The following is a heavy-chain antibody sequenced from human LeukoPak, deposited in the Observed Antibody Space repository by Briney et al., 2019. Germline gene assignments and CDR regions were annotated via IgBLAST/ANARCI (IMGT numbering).Heavy chain of an antibody. J-gene: IGHJ4*02. CDR2: ISSSSSYI. D-gene: IGHD2-2*01. Sequence: PGGSLRLSCPASGFTFSSYSMNWVRQAPGKGLEWVSSISSSSSYIYYADSVKGRFTISRDNAKNSLYLQMNSLRAEDTAVYYCASDGIPGYCSSTSCKTFDYWGQGTLVTVSS. CDR3: ASDGIPGYCSSTSCKTFDY. V-gene: IGHV3-21*01. CDR1: GFTFSSYS.